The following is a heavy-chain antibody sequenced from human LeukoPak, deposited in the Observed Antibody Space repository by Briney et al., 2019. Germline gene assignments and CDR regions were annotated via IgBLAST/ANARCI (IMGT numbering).Heavy chain of an antibody. CDR3: TRDMYYYDTTGYQHWYLDL. CDR2: ISYDGSNK. J-gene: IGHJ2*01. D-gene: IGHD3-22*01. V-gene: IGHV3-30-3*01. CDR1: GFTFSSYA. Sequence: GGSLRLSCAASGFTFSSYAMHWVRQAPGKGLEWVAVISYDGSNKYYADSVKGRFTISRDNSKNTLYLQMNSLRAEDTAVYYCTRDMYYYDTTGYQHWYLDLWGRGTLVTVSS.